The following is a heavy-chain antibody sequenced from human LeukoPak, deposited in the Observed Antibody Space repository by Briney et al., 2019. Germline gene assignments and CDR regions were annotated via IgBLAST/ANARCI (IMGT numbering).Heavy chain of an antibody. CDR3: ARSKALRLDDIYY. V-gene: IGHV1-69*01. CDR2: IIPIFGTA. D-gene: IGHD3-9*01. CDR1: GGTFSSYS. J-gene: IGHJ4*02. Sequence: SVKVSCKASGGTFSSYSISWVRQAPGQGPEWMGGIIPIFGTANYAQKFQGRVTITADESTSTAYMELSSLRSEDTAVYYCARSKALRLDDIYYWGQGTLVTVSS.